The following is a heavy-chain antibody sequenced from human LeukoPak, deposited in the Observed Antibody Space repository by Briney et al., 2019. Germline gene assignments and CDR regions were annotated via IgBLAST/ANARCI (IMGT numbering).Heavy chain of an antibody. J-gene: IGHJ4*02. CDR3: ARETFYYDNTGHYYSAFEDY. V-gene: IGHV3-21*01. D-gene: IGHD3-22*01. CDR1: GFTFSSYS. CDR2: ISSSSSYI. Sequence: PGGSLRLSCAASGFTFSSYSMNWVRQAPGKGLEWVSSISSSSSYIYYADSVKGRFTIPRDNAKNSLYLQMNSLRAEDTAVYYCARETFYYDNTGHYYSAFEDYWGQGTLVTVSS.